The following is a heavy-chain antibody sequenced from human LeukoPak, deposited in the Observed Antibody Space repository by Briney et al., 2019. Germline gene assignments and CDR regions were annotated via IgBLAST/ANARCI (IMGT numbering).Heavy chain of an antibody. Sequence: SETLSLTCTVSGGSISSSSYYWSWIRQPPGKGLEWIGEINPSESTNYNPSLKSRVTISVDTSTNQFSLKLSSVTAADTAVYYCARHLNTMVRGVIREGAGWFDPWGQGTLVTVSS. V-gene: IGHV4-39*01. CDR1: GGSISSSSYY. CDR2: INPSEST. CDR3: ARHLNTMVRGVIREGAGWFDP. D-gene: IGHD3-10*01. J-gene: IGHJ5*02.